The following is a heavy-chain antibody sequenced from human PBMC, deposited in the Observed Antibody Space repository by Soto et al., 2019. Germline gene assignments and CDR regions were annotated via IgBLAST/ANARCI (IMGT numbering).Heavy chain of an antibody. CDR1: GGSFSGYY. J-gene: IGHJ5*02. Sequence: SETLSLTCAVYGGSFSGYYWSWIRQPPGKGLEWIGEINHSGSTNYNPSLKSRVTISVDTSKNQFSLKLSSVTAADTAVYYCARGRVSAPRRYNWFDPWGQGTLVTVSS. D-gene: IGHD6-6*01. CDR2: INHSGST. V-gene: IGHV4-34*01. CDR3: ARGRVSAPRRYNWFDP.